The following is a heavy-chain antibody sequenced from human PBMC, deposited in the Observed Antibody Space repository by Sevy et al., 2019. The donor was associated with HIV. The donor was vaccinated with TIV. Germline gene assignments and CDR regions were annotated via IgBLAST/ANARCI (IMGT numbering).Heavy chain of an antibody. J-gene: IGHJ4*02. V-gene: IGHV3-23*01. CDR2: ISGSGGST. Sequence: GGSLRLSCAASGFTFSSYAMSWVRQAPGKGLEWVSAISGSGGSTYYADSVKGRFTISRDNSKNTLYLQMNSLRAEETAVYYFAKDPITYYDFWSGPPGTSPFDYWGQGTLVTVSS. CDR3: AKDPITYYDFWSGPPGTSPFDY. D-gene: IGHD3-3*01. CDR1: GFTFSSYA.